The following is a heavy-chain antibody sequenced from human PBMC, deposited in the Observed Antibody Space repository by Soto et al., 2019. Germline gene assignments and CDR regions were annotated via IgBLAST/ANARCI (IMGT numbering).Heavy chain of an antibody. CDR3: APVGATGSPYYMDV. CDR1: GYTLTELS. Sequence: ASVKVSCKVSGYTLTELSMHWVRQAPGKGLEWMGGFDPEDGETIYAQKFQGRVTMTEDTSTDTAYMELSSLRSEDTAVYYCAPVGATGSPYYMDVWGKGTTVTVSS. V-gene: IGHV1-24*01. J-gene: IGHJ6*03. D-gene: IGHD3-9*01. CDR2: FDPEDGET.